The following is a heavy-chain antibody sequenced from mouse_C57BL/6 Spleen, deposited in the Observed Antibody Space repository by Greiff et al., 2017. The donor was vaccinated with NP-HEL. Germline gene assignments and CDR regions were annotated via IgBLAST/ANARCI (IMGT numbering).Heavy chain of an antibody. CDR2: IYPSDSET. CDR3: ARFYYDYSY. Sequence: QVQLKQPGAELVRPGSSVKLSCKASGYTFTSYWMDWVKQRPGQGLEWIGNIYPSDSETHYNQKFKDKATLTVDKSSSTAYMQLSSLTSEDSAVYYCARFYYDYSYWGQGTTLTVSS. CDR1: GYTFTSYW. J-gene: IGHJ2*01. V-gene: IGHV1-61*01. D-gene: IGHD2-4*01.